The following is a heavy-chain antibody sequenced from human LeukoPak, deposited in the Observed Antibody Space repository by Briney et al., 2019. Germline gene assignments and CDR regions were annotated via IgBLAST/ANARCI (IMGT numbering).Heavy chain of an antibody. CDR3: ATDAPYSSGRYYFDY. CDR1: GYTLTELS. V-gene: IGHV1-24*01. D-gene: IGHD6-19*01. Sequence: ASVKVSCKVSGYTLTELSMHWVRQAPGKGLEWMGGFDPEDGETIYAQKFQGRVTMTEDTSTGTAYMELSSLRSEDTAVYYCATDAPYSSGRYYFDYWGQGTLVTVSS. J-gene: IGHJ4*02. CDR2: FDPEDGET.